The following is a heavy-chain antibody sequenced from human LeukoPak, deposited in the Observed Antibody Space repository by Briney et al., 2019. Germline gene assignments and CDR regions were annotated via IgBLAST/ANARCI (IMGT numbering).Heavy chain of an antibody. V-gene: IGHV1-2*02. J-gene: IGHJ5*01. CDR3: ARMALDGGDTIGFDS. D-gene: IGHD2-21*02. CDR1: GYTFTDHF. CDR2: INPHIGDA. Sequence: ASVTVSCKASGYTFTDHFIQWVRQAPRQGLEWMGWINPHIGDASYAQKFHDRVTITRDRSINKAYMDLSRLTADDTAVYYFARMALDGGDTIGFDSWGQETLVTVSS.